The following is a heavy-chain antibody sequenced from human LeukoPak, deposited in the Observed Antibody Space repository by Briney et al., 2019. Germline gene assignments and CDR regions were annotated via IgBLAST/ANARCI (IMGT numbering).Heavy chain of an antibody. CDR3: ARVFGAGYSDY. CDR2: IKQDGSEK. V-gene: IGHV3-7*01. D-gene: IGHD4/OR15-4a*01. Sequence: PGGSLRLSCAASEFTFSSYWMSWVRQAPGKGLEWVASIKQDGSEKYYVDSVKARVTISRDNAKNSLYLQMNSLRAEDTAVYYCARVFGAGYSDYWGQGTLVTVSS. J-gene: IGHJ4*02. CDR1: EFTFSSYW.